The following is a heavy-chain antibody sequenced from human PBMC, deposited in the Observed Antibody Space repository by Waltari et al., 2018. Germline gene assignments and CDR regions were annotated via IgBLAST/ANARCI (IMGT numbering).Heavy chain of an antibody. D-gene: IGHD3-22*01. Sequence: QVHLVQSGAEVKKPGASVKVSCKASGYTFTNHAIHWVRQAPGHRLAWMGWINVDNGNTIYSQEVHGRVTITRDTSATTVNMELSSLRSDDMAVYYCARASRRGYYYDSSGYFQEHYFDYWGQGALVTVSS. CDR2: INVDNGNT. J-gene: IGHJ4*02. CDR3: ARASRRGYYYDSSGYFQEHYFDY. V-gene: IGHV1-3*03. CDR1: GYTFTNHA.